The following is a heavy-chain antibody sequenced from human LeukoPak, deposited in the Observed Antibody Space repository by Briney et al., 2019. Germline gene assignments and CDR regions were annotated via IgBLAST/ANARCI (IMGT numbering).Heavy chain of an antibody. CDR1: GFIFGGYA. D-gene: IGHD3-9*01. CDR3: AKDGLYFDGSTHIYYFDS. Sequence: GGSLRLSCAASGFIFGGYAMTWVRQPPGKGLEWVSSITYNGAATYYLDSVKARFTISRDNSRSTLYLQMDSLTAEDTALYYCAKDGLYFDGSTHIYYFDSWGQGTLVAVSS. V-gene: IGHV3-23*01. J-gene: IGHJ4*02. CDR2: ITYNGAAT.